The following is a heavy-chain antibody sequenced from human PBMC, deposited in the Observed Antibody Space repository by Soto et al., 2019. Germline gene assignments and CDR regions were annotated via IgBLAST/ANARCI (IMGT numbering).Heavy chain of an antibody. V-gene: IGHV4-4*07. CDR3: ATQVDIATPGTAFES. J-gene: IGHJ4*02. CDR1: VVSISGHY. CDR2: IYSRGAT. Sequence: SETLSLTCSFSVVSISGHYGSCVRLPAKRRLQWVGRIYSRGATNYNPSLKSRVRMSVDTARNSFSLRLDSGTAAATAVYYCATQVDIATPGTAFESWGRGGLVTVSS. D-gene: IGHD6-13*01.